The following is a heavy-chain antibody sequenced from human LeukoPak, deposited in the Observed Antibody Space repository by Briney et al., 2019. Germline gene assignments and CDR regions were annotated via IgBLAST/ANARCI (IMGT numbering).Heavy chain of an antibody. V-gene: IGHV3-23*01. J-gene: IGHJ4*02. D-gene: IGHD3-10*01. CDR1: GFTFSSYA. CDR3: AKRWDGSGRYFFDY. Sequence: GGSLRLSCAASGFTFSSYALSWVRQAPGKGLEWVSAISGSGGSTYYADSVKGRFTISRDNSKNTLYLQMNSLRAEGTAVYYCAKRWDGSGRYFFDYWGQGTLVTVSS. CDR2: ISGSGGST.